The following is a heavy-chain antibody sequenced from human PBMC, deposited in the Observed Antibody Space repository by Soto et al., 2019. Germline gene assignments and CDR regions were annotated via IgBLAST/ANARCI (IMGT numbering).Heavy chain of an antibody. D-gene: IGHD6-13*01. Sequence: PSETLSLTCTGSGGSISSSSYYWGWIRQPPGKGLEWIGSIYHSGNTYYNPSLKSRVTISVDTAKNQFSLKLSSVSAADTAVYYCARDWSSIAAAGTEGDYWGQGTLVTVS. CDR3: ARDWSSIAAAGTEGDY. CDR2: IYHSGNT. CDR1: GGSISSSSYY. V-gene: IGHV4-39*02. J-gene: IGHJ4*02.